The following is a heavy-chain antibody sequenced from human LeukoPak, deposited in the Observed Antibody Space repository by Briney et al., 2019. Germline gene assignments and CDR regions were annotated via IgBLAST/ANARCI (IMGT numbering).Heavy chain of an antibody. V-gene: IGHV1-2*02. CDR3: VRDRPHNWFDP. CDR1: GYTFSGYY. CDR2: IKPDSGDT. J-gene: IGHJ5*02. Sequence: ASVKVSCKASGYTFSGYYIHWVRQAPGQGLEWMGLIKPDSGDTNYAQNFRGRVTMTRDTAITTAYMELNRLTSDDTAVYYCVRDRPHNWFDPWGQGTLVTVST.